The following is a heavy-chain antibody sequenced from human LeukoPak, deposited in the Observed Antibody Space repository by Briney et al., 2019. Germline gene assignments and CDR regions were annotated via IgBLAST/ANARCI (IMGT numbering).Heavy chain of an antibody. J-gene: IGHJ3*02. V-gene: IGHV3-23*01. CDR3: AKPLSITMIVVVIFDAFDI. Sequence: PGGSLRLSCAASGFTFSSCGMSWVRQAPGKGLEWVSAISGSGGSTYYADSVKGRFTISRDNSKNTLYLQMNSLRAEDTAVYYCAKPLSITMIVVVIFDAFDIWGQGTMVTVSS. CDR1: GFTFSSCG. CDR2: ISGSGGST. D-gene: IGHD3-22*01.